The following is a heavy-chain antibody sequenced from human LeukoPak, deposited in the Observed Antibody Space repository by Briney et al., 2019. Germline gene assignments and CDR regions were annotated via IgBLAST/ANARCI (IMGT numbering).Heavy chain of an antibody. V-gene: IGHV6-1*01. Sequence: SKALSRTCAISGVSVSSNSAGWNWIRKSPSRGRDWLGRTYYRSKWYNDYALSVKSRITINPDTSKNQFSLQLNSVTPEDTAVYYCARTHYGYCDYWGQGTLVTVSS. CDR3: ARTHYGYCDY. J-gene: IGHJ4*02. CDR1: GVSVSSNSAG. D-gene: IGHD4-17*01. CDR2: TYYRSKWYN.